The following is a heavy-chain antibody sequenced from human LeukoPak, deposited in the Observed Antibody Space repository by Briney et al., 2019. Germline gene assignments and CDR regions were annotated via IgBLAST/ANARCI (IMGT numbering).Heavy chain of an antibody. J-gene: IGHJ4*02. V-gene: IGHV4-59*08. D-gene: IGHD6-13*01. CDR3: ARHARNSWHSDY. Sequence: SETLSLTCTVSGGSISSYSWSWMRQPPGKAPEWIGYVSYSGSSSYNPSLKGRVTISVDTSMNQFSLKLFSVTAADTAVYYCARHARNSWHSDYWGQGAVVTVSS. CDR2: VSYSGSS. CDR1: GGSISSYS.